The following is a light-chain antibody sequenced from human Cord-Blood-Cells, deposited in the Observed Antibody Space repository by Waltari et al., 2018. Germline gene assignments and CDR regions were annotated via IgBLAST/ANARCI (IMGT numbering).Light chain of an antibody. CDR1: SSDVGGHNY. V-gene: IGLV2-14*03. J-gene: IGLJ2*01. CDR2: DVR. CDR3: SSYTSSSTVV. Sequence: QSALTQPASVSGSPGQSIPISCTGTSSDVGGHNYVPWYQHPPGKAPTLMVYDVRNRPSGVSNRFSGSKSGNTASLTISGLQAEDEADYYCSSYTSSSTVVFGGGTKLTVL.